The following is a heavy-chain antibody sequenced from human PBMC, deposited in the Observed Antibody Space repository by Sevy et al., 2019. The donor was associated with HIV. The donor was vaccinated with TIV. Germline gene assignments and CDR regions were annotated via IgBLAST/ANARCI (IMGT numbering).Heavy chain of an antibody. CDR1: GFTFRSYE. Sequence: GGSLRLSCEASGFTFRSYEMNWVRQAPGKGLEWVSYISSSGSIIYYADSVKGRFTISRDNAKNSLYMQMNSLKTEDTAVYYCTTDYDFWSGYYLFDYWGQGTLVTVSS. CDR3: TTDYDFWSGYYLFDY. V-gene: IGHV3-48*03. J-gene: IGHJ4*02. CDR2: ISSSGSII. D-gene: IGHD3-3*01.